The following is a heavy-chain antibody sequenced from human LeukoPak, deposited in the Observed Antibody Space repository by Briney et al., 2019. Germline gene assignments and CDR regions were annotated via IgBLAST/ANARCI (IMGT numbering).Heavy chain of an antibody. Sequence: HPGGSLRLSCAASGFTLSGFAMSWVRRTPGKGLEWVSGISGSGDNTLYAASVKGRFTISRDNSKNTLYLEMNSLRAEDTAIYYCAKMKGHPLQKYYMDVWGQGTTVTVSS. CDR2: ISGSGDNT. CDR1: GFTLSGFA. J-gene: IGHJ6*01. V-gene: IGHV3-23*01. D-gene: IGHD2/OR15-2a*01. CDR3: AKMKGHPLQKYYMDV.